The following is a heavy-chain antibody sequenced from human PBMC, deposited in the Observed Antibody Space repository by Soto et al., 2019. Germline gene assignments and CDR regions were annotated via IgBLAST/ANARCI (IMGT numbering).Heavy chain of an antibody. CDR1: GGSISSGDYY. Sequence: ASETLSLTCTVSGGSISSGDYYWSWIRQPPGKGLEWIGYIYYSGSTYNTPSLKSRLTISVDTSKNHFSLRAEDTAVYYCAKTSLAGYQVDYWGQGTLVTVSS. CDR3: AKTSLAGYQVDY. J-gene: IGHJ4*02. D-gene: IGHD3-9*01. V-gene: IGHV4-30-4*02. CDR2: IYYSGST.